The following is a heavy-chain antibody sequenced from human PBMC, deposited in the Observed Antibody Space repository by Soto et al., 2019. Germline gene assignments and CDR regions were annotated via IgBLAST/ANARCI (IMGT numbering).Heavy chain of an antibody. CDR3: TTASYSTMRVVRFDY. V-gene: IGHV3-15*07. CDR1: GFTFSNAW. J-gene: IGHJ4*01. D-gene: IGHD3-22*01. Sequence: EVQLVESGGGLVKPGGSLRLPCAASGFTFSNAWINWVRQAPGKGLEWVGRIKSKTDGGTTDFAAPVKGRFAISRDDSINMVYLQMNSLKTEDTGSYYCTTASYSTMRVVRFDYWGHGTMVTVSS. CDR2: IKSKTDGGTT.